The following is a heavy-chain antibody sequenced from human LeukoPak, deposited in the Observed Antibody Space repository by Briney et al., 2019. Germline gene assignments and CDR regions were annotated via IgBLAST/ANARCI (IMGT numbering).Heavy chain of an antibody. CDR2: IIPIFGTA. J-gene: IGHJ5*02. D-gene: IGHD2-2*01. CDR3: ARELGYCSSTSCYSGNWFGP. CDR1: GGTFSSYA. V-gene: IGHV1-69*13. Sequence: ASVKVSCKASGGTFSSYAISWVRQAPGQGLEWMGGIIPIFGTANYAQKFQGRVTITADESTSTAYMELSSLRSEDTAVYYCARELGYCSSTSCYSGNWFGPWGQGTLVTVSS.